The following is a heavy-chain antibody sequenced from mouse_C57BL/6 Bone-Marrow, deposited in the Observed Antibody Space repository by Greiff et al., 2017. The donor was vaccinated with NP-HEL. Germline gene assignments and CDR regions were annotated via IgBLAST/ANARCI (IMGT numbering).Heavy chain of an antibody. CDR2: INYDGSST. V-gene: IGHV5-16*01. CDR3: ARGGGDVWYFDV. J-gene: IGHJ1*03. Sequence: EVNVVESEGGLVQPGSSMKLSCTASGFTFSDYYMAWVRQVPEKGLEWVANINYDGSSTYYLDSLKSRFIISRDNAKNILYLQMSSLKSEDTATYYCARGGGDVWYFDVWGTGTTVTVSS. D-gene: IGHD3-3*01. CDR1: GFTFSDYY.